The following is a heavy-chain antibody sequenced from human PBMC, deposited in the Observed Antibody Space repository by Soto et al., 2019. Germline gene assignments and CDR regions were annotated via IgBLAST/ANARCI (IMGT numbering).Heavy chain of an antibody. Sequence: PGGSLRLSCEASGFIFPMYWMHWVRQVPGKRPVCLARVNEDGTTTTYADYVTDRFTISRDNDKNTLYLQLDSLRVEDSALYYCTRGPRPSSSGTGAYWGQGSLVTVYS. V-gene: IGHV3-74*03. CDR3: TRGPRPSSSGTGAY. D-gene: IGHD1-26*01. J-gene: IGHJ4*02. CDR2: VNEDGTTT. CDR1: GFIFPMYW.